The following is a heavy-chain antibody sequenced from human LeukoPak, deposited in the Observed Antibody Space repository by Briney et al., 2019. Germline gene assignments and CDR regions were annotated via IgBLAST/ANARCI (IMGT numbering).Heavy chain of an antibody. J-gene: IGHJ3*02. CDR1: GFTFSSYS. V-gene: IGHV3-21*01. CDR2: ISSSSSYI. Sequence: GGSLRLSCSASGFTFSSYSMNWVRQAPGKGLEWVSSISSSSSYIYYADSVKGRFTISRDNAKNSLYLQMNSLRAEDTAVYYCAREIRDAFDIWGQGTMVTVSS. CDR3: AREIRDAFDI.